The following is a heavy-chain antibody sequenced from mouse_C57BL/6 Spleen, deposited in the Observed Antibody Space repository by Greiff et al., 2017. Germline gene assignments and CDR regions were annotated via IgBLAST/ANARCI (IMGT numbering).Heavy chain of an antibody. V-gene: IGHV1-78*01. D-gene: IGHD1-1*01. CDR1: GYTFTDHT. CDR3: AREGYYYGSKYCYAMDY. J-gene: IGHJ4*01. Sequence: VKLMESDAELVKPGASVKISCKVSGYTFTDHTIHWMKQRPEQGLEWIGYIYPRDGSTKYNEKFKGKATLTADKSSSTAYMQLNSLTSEDSAVYFCAREGYYYGSKYCYAMDYWGQGTSVTVSS. CDR2: IYPRDGST.